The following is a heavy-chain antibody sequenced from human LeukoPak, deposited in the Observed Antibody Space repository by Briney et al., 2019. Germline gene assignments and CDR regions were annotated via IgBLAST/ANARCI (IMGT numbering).Heavy chain of an antibody. CDR2: IYYSGST. J-gene: IGHJ5*02. CDR3: TRDGPRSSGYPDT. CDR1: GGSISSYY. Sequence: PSETLSLTCTVSGGSISSYYWSWIRQPPGKGLEWIGYIYYSGSTNYNPSLKSRVTISVDTSKNQFSLKLSSVTAADTAVYYCTRDGPRSSGYPDTWGQGTRVTVSS. D-gene: IGHD3-22*01. V-gene: IGHV4-59*01.